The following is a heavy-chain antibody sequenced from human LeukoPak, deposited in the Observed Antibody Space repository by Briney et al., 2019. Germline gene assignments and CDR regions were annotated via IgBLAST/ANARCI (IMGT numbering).Heavy chain of an antibody. D-gene: IGHD3-22*01. Sequence: GGSLRLSCAASGFTFSSYAMHWVRQAPGKGLEWVAVISYDGSNKYYADSVKGRFTISRDNSKNTLYLQMNSLRAEDTAVYYCAREGHIVVVLDPYGMDVWGQGTTVTVSS. J-gene: IGHJ6*02. V-gene: IGHV3-30-3*01. CDR3: AREGHIVVVLDPYGMDV. CDR1: GFTFSSYA. CDR2: ISYDGSNK.